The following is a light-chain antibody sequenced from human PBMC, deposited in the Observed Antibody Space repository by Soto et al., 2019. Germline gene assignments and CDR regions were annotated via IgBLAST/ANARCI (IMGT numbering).Light chain of an antibody. J-gene: IGLJ1*01. Sequence: QSVLTQPPSVSAAPGQKVTISCSGSSSNIGNNYVSWYQQLPGTAPKLLIYENNKRPSGIPDRFSGSKSGTSATLGITGLQTGHEADYYCGTWDSSLSADVFGTGTKLTVL. V-gene: IGLV1-51*02. CDR2: ENN. CDR1: SSNIGNNY. CDR3: GTWDSSLSADV.